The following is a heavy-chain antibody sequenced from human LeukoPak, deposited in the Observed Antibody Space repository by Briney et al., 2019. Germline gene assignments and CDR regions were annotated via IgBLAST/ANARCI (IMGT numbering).Heavy chain of an antibody. V-gene: IGHV3-7*05. CDR2: IKQDGSEK. J-gene: IGHJ6*02. CDR3: ARESSGWYGSHGMDV. Sequence: GRSLRLSCAASGFTFSSHGMHWVRQAPGKGLEWVANIKQDGSEKYYVDSVKGRFTISRDNAKNSLYLQMNSLRAGDTAVYYCARESSGWYGSHGMDVWGQGTTVTVSS. D-gene: IGHD6-19*01. CDR1: GFTFSSHG.